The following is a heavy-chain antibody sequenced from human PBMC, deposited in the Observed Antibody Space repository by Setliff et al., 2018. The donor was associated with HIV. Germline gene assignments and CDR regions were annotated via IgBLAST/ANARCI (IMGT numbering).Heavy chain of an antibody. CDR3: ARGWEGGMDY. D-gene: IGHD1-26*01. CDR1: GGTFSSYI. J-gene: IGHJ4*02. CDR2: INPSGGST. V-gene: IGHV1-46*01. Sequence: GASVKVSCKASGGTFSSYITAWVRQAPGQGLEWMGIINPSGGSTSYAQKFQGRVTMTRDTSTSTVYMELSSLRSEDTAVYYCARGWEGGMDYWGQGTLVTVSS.